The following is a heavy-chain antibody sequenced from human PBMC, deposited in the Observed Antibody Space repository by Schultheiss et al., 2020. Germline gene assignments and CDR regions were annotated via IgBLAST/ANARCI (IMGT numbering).Heavy chain of an antibody. V-gene: IGHV2-70*01. D-gene: IGHD3-3*01. Sequence: SGPTLVKPTQTLTLTCIFSGFSLSTSGVGVGWIRQPPGKALEWLALIDWDDDKYYSTSLKTRLTISKDTSKNQVVLTMTNMDPVDTATYYCARIPGSPSGRMPHYYYMDVWGKGTTVNVCS. CDR2: IDWDDDK. CDR1: GFSLSTSGVG. J-gene: IGHJ6*03. CDR3: ARIPGSPSGRMPHYYYMDV.